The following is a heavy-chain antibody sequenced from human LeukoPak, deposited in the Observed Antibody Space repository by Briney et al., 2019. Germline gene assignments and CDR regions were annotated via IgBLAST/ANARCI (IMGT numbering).Heavy chain of an antibody. Sequence: GRSLRLSCAASGFTLDDYAMHGVRQAPGKGLEWVSGISWNRGSIVYAVCVKGRFTISRENAKNSLYLQMNSLRAEDTGLYYCAKDMEPPLQPSYLDYWGQGTLVTVSS. V-gene: IGHV3-9*01. D-gene: IGHD4-11*01. CDR1: GFTLDDYA. J-gene: IGHJ4*02. CDR2: ISWNRGSI. CDR3: AKDMEPPLQPSYLDY.